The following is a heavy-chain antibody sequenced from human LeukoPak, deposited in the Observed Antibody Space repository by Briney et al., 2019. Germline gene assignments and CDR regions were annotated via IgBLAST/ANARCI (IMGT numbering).Heavy chain of an antibody. CDR1: GYTFTSYG. J-gene: IGHJ6*03. D-gene: IGHD2-2*01. V-gene: IGHV1-18*01. CDR3: ATDPRRDIVVVPAANRYYYYYMDV. Sequence: ASVKVSCKASGYTFTSYGISWVRQAPGQGLEWMGWISAYNGNTNYAQKLQGRVTITADTSTDTAYMELSSLRSEDTAVYYCATDPRRDIVVVPAANRYYYYYMDVWGKGTTVTVSS. CDR2: ISAYNGNT.